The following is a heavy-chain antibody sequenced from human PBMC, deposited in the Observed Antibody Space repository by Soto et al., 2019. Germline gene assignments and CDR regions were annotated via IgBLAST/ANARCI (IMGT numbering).Heavy chain of an antibody. D-gene: IGHD3-10*01. CDR3: ARGRYYGSGSYYKRPGNWFDP. CDR2: IYHSGST. Sequence: KASETLSLTCAVSGGSISSGGYSWSWIRPPPGKGLEWIGYIYHSGSTYYNPSLKSRVTISVDRSKNQFSLKLSSVTAADTAVYYCARGRYYGSGSYYKRPGNWFDPWGQGTLVTVSS. J-gene: IGHJ5*02. CDR1: GGSISSGGYS. V-gene: IGHV4-30-2*01.